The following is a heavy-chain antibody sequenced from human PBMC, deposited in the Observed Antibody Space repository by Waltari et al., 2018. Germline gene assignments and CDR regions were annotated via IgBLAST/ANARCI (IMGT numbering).Heavy chain of an antibody. D-gene: IGHD3-10*01. CDR3: AKSLVRGVGYFDY. Sequence: EVQLVESGGGLVQPGRSLRLSCAASGFTFDDYAMHWVRQAPGKGLEWVSGISWNSGSIGDADSVKGRFTISRDNAKNSLYLQMNSLRAEDTALYYCAKSLVRGVGYFDYWGQGTLVTVSS. V-gene: IGHV3-9*01. CDR1: GFTFDDYA. CDR2: ISWNSGSI. J-gene: IGHJ4*02.